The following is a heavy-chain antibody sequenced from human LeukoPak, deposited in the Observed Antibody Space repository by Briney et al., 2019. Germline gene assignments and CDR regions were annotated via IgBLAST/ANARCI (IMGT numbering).Heavy chain of an antibody. J-gene: IGHJ4*02. D-gene: IGHD4-23*01. CDR3: VKYTGNSILVRFDY. Sequence: GGSLRLSCAASGFTFSSYAMTWVRQAPRKGLEWVSGISGSGSGTYYADSVKGRLTISRDNSKTTLYLQMNSLRAEDTALYYCVKYTGNSILVRFDYWGQGTLVTVSS. CDR2: ISGSGSGT. CDR1: GFTFSSYA. V-gene: IGHV3-23*01.